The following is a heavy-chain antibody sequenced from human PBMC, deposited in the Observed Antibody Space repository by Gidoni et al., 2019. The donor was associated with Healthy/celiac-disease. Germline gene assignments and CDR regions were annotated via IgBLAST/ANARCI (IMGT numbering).Heavy chain of an antibody. D-gene: IGHD2-2*02. CDR2: IKSKTDGGTT. Sequence: EVQLVESGGGLVKPGGSLRLSGAASGFTFCNACMNAFRQAPGKGLEWVGRIKSKTDGGTTDYAAPVKGRFTISRDDSKNTMYLQMNSLKTEDTAVYYCTTDGINPPCSSTSCYSRDIWGQGTMVTVSS. CDR3: TTDGINPPCSSTSCYSRDI. V-gene: IGHV3-15*07. J-gene: IGHJ3*02. CDR1: GFTFCNAC.